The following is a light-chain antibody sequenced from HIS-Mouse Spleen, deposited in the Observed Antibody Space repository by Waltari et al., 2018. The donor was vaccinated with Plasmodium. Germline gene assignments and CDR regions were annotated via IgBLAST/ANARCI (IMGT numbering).Light chain of an antibody. CDR3: QQRSNWPRVLT. V-gene: IGKV3-11*01. Sequence: EIVLPQSPATLSLSPGERATLPCRASLSVSSYLAWYQQKPGQAPRLLIYDASNRATGIPARFSGSGSGTDFTLTISSLEPEDFAVYYCQQRSNWPRVLTFGGGTKVEIK. CDR2: DAS. CDR1: LSVSSY. J-gene: IGKJ4*01.